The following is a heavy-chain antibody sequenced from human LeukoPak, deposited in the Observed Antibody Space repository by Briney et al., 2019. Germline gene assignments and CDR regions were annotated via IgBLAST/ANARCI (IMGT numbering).Heavy chain of an antibody. CDR2: IYSSGRT. V-gene: IGHV4-39*07. CDR1: GVSIISTNSY. D-gene: IGHD2-15*01. CDR3: ARKREGPATGIDY. J-gene: IGHJ4*02. Sequence: KSSETLSLTCTVSGVSIISTNSYWGWIRQSPRTGLEWIGSIYSSGRTYYNPSLNSRVTISIDMSENQFSLKLTSVTAADTAVYYCARKREGPATGIDYWGQGTLVTVSS.